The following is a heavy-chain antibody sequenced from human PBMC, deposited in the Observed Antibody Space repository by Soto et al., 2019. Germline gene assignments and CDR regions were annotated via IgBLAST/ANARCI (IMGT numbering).Heavy chain of an antibody. CDR2: ISAYNGNT. J-gene: IGHJ4*02. V-gene: IGHV1-18*01. CDR1: GYTFTSYG. Sequence: ASVKVSCKASGYTFTSYGINWVRQAPGQGLEWMGWISAYNGNTNYAQKLQGRVTMTTDTSTSTAYMELRSLRSDDTAVYYCARVRRYYDSSGYYFDYWGQGTLVTVSS. CDR3: ARVRRYYDSSGYYFDY. D-gene: IGHD3-22*01.